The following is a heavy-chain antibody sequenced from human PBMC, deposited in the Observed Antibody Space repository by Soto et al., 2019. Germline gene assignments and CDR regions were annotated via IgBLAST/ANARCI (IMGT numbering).Heavy chain of an antibody. CDR3: AKDGIAAAGTYNWFDP. J-gene: IGHJ5*02. Sequence: PGGSLRLSCAASGFTFGSYGMHWVRQAPGKGLEWVAVISYDGSNKYYADSVKGRFTISRDNSKNTLYLQMNSLRAEDTAVYYCAKDGIAAAGTYNWFDPWGQGTLVTVSS. CDR2: ISYDGSNK. V-gene: IGHV3-30*18. D-gene: IGHD6-13*01. CDR1: GFTFGSYG.